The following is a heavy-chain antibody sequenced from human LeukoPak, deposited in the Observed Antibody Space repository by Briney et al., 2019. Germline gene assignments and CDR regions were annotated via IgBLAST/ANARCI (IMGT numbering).Heavy chain of an antibody. V-gene: IGHV1-18*01. D-gene: IGHD1-26*01. CDR1: GYTFTSYG. CDR3: ARTDLRGSYYLPRP. Sequence: ASVKVSCMASGYTFTSYGISWVRQAPGQRLEWMGWISAYNGNTNYAQKLQGRVTMTTDTSTSTAYMELRSLRSDDTAVYYCARTDLRGSYYLPRPWGQGTLVTVSS. CDR2: ISAYNGNT. J-gene: IGHJ5*02.